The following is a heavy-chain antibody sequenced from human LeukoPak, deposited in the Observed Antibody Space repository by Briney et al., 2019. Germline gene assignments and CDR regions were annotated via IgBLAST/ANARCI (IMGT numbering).Heavy chain of an antibody. CDR3: ARGWAGALDY. V-gene: IGHV3-21*01. Sequence: GGSLRLSCAASGFTFSSYEMNWVRQAPGKGLEWVSSISSSSSYIYYADSVKGRFTISRDNAKNSLYLQMNSLRAEDTAVYYCARGWAGALDYWGQGTLVTVSS. J-gene: IGHJ4*02. D-gene: IGHD3-10*01. CDR2: ISSSSSYI. CDR1: GFTFSSYE.